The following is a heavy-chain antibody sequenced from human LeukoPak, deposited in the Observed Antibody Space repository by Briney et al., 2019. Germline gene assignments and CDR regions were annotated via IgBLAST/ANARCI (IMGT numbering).Heavy chain of an antibody. J-gene: IGHJ2*01. CDR3: ARHLSNWGDWYFDL. CDR1: GGSFSGYC. CDR2: INHSGST. D-gene: IGHD7-27*01. Sequence: PSETLSLTCTVYGGSFSGYCWSWIRQPPGKGLEWIGEINHSGSTNYNPSLKTRVTISVDTSKDQFSLKLTSVTAADTAVYYCARHLSNWGDWYFDLWGRGTLVTVSS. V-gene: IGHV4-34*01.